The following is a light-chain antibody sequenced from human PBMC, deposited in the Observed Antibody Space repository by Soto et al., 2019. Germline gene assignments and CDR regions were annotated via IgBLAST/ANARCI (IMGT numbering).Light chain of an antibody. CDR3: QVWDSSSDNPV. Sequence: SYELTQPPSVSVAPGKTARITCGGNNIGSKSVHWYQQKPGQAPVLVIYYDSDRPSGIPERFSGSNSGNTATLTISSVEAGDEADYYCQVWDSSSDNPVFGGGTKLTVL. CDR1: NIGSKS. V-gene: IGLV3-21*04. J-gene: IGLJ2*01. CDR2: YDS.